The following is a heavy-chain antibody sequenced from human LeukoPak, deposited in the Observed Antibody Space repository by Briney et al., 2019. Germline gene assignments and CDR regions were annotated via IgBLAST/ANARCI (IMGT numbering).Heavy chain of an antibody. CDR1: GYRFTSYW. CDR2: IYPGDSDT. D-gene: IGHD2-2*01. J-gene: IGHJ3*02. V-gene: IGHV5-51*01. Sequence: GESLKISCQGSGYRFTSYWIGWVRQMPGKGLEWMGIIYPGDSDTRYSPSFQGQVTISADKSISTAYLQWSSLKASDTAMYYCASHTGYCSSMSCFHAFDMWGQGTMVTVSS. CDR3: ASHTGYCSSMSCFHAFDM.